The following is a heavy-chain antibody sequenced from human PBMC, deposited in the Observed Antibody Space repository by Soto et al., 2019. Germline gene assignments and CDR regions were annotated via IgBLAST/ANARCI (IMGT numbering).Heavy chain of an antibody. J-gene: IGHJ3*02. CDR2: IYYSGST. V-gene: IGHV4-31*03. Sequence: SETLSLTCTVSGGSISSGGYYWRWIRQHPGKGLEWIGYIYYSGSTYYNPSLKSRVTISVDTSKNQFSLKLSSVTAADTAVYYCARDQLGRYYDSSGYGGHAFDIWGQGTMVTVSS. CDR3: ARDQLGRYYDSSGYGGHAFDI. D-gene: IGHD3-22*01. CDR1: GGSISSGGYY.